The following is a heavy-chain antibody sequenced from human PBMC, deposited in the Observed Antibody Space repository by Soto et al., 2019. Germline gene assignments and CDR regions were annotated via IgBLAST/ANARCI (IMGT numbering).Heavy chain of an antibody. CDR2: IYWDDDK. J-gene: IGHJ4*02. V-gene: IGHV2-5*02. CDR1: GFSLTTSGVG. Sequence: QITLKESGPTLVRPTQTLTLTCTFSGFSLTTSGVGVGWIRQPPGKALEWLAVIYWDDDKRYSSSLKSRLTITTDTSKNLVVLTTTNMEAVDTATYSCAHHPYYGLGSYSFDYWGQGTLVTVSS. CDR3: AHHPYYGLGSYSFDY. D-gene: IGHD3-10*01.